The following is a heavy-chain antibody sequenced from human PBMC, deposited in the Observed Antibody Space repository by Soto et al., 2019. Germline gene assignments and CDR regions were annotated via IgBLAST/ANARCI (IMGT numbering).Heavy chain of an antibody. CDR3: GAGQYFSDY. Sequence: QVQLVESGGGVVQPGRSLRLSCAASGFTFSSYGMHWVRQAPGKGLEWVALISYDGSDKYYADSVKGRFTISRDNSKNILYLQMNSLRVEDTAVYYCGAGQYFSDYWGQGTLVTVSS. CDR1: GFTFSSYG. CDR2: ISYDGSDK. V-gene: IGHV3-30*03. J-gene: IGHJ4*02. D-gene: IGHD6-13*01.